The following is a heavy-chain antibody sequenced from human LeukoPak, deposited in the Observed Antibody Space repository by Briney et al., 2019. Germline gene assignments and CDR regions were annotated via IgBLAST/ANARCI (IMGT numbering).Heavy chain of an antibody. V-gene: IGHV3-7*03. Sequence: GGSLRLSCAASGFDFSNYCMYSVRQAPGKGLEWVANIKQDGSEKYYVDSVRGRFTISRDNAKNSLSLQMNSLRAEDTAVYYCASNYGGWGQGTLVTVSS. CDR3: ASNYGG. CDR1: GFDFSNYC. D-gene: IGHD4-11*01. CDR2: IKQDGSEK. J-gene: IGHJ4*02.